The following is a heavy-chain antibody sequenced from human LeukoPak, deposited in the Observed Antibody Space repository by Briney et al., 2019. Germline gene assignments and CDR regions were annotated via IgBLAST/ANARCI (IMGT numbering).Heavy chain of an antibody. V-gene: IGHV4-30-2*01. CDR2: IYHSGST. Sequence: KSSETLSLTCALSGGSISSGGYSWSWIRQPPGKGLEWIGYIYHSGSTYYNPSLKSRVTVSVDRSKNQFSLKLSSVTAADTAVYYCASTYGDYANWFDPWGQGTLVTVSS. CDR1: GGSISSGGYS. J-gene: IGHJ5*02. CDR3: ASTYGDYANWFDP. D-gene: IGHD4-17*01.